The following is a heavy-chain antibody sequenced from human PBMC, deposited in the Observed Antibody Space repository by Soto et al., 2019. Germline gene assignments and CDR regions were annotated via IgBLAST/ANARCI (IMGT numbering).Heavy chain of an antibody. CDR2: IIPIFGTA. CDR3: AGVGNRARPGFNI. V-gene: IGHV1-69*13. CDR1: GGTFSSYA. D-gene: IGHD1-1*01. J-gene: IGHJ3*02. Sequence: GASVKVSCKASGGTFSSYAISWVRQAPGQGLAWMGGIIPIFGTANYAQEFQGRVTITAGESTTTAYMELSSLRSEDTAVYYCAGVGNRARPGFNIWGQGTMVTDS.